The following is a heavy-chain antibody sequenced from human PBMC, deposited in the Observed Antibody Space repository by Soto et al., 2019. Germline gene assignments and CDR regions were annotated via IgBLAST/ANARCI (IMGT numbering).Heavy chain of an antibody. CDR3: ERDSESWAVAGTGVAFDI. Sequence: QVQLVQSGAEVKKPGSSVKVSCKASGGTFSSYAISWVRQAPGQGLEWMGGIIPIFGTANYAQKFQGRVTITADESTSTDNMELSSLRSEDTAVYYCERDSESWAVAGTGVAFDIWGQGTMVTVSS. V-gene: IGHV1-69*01. J-gene: IGHJ3*02. CDR1: GGTFSSYA. CDR2: IIPIFGTA. D-gene: IGHD6-19*01.